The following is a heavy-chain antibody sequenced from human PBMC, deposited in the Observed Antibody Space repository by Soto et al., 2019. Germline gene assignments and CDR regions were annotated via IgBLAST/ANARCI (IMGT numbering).Heavy chain of an antibody. CDR3: ARSQGSSTSLEIYYYYYYGMDV. J-gene: IGHJ6*02. V-gene: IGHV1-69*01. D-gene: IGHD2-2*01. CDR1: GGTFSSYA. Sequence: QVQLVQSGAEVKKPGSSVKVSCKASGGTFSSYAISWVRQAPGQGHEWMGGIIPISETTNYAQKFQGRVTITADESKSTAHMELSSLRSEDTAVYYCARSQGSSTSLEIYYYYYYGMDVWGQGTTVTVSS. CDR2: IIPISETT.